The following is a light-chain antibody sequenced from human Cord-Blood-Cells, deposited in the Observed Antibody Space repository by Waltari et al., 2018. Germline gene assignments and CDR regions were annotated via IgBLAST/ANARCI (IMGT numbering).Light chain of an antibody. CDR3: QSYDSSNHVV. J-gene: IGLJ2*01. CDR1: SGTLASNH. V-gene: IGLV6-57*01. CDR2: EDN. Sequence: NFMLTQPHSVSESPGKQVTLSCTRSSGTLASNHVNWYQQRPGSSPTTVIYEDNQRPSGVPDRFSGSIDSYSNSASLTISGLKTEDEADYYCQSYDSSNHVVFGGGTKLTVL.